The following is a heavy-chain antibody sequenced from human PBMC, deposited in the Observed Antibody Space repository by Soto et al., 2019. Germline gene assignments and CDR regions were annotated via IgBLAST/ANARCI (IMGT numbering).Heavy chain of an antibody. J-gene: IGHJ4*02. CDR3: ARHVGAIAVAGPLGY. D-gene: IGHD6-19*01. Sequence: PGESLKISCKGSGYSFTSYWIGWVRQMPGKGLEWMGIIYPGDSDTRYSPSFQGQVTISADKSISTAYLQWSSLKASDTAMYYCARHVGAIAVAGPLGYWGQGTLVTVSS. V-gene: IGHV5-51*01. CDR2: IYPGDSDT. CDR1: GYSFTSYW.